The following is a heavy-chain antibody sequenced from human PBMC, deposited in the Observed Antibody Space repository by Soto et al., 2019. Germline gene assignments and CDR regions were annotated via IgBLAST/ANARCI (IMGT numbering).Heavy chain of an antibody. J-gene: IGHJ4*02. D-gene: IGHD3-22*01. CDR1: GGTFSSYA. V-gene: IGHV1-69*01. Sequence: QVQLVQSGAEVKKPGSSVKVSCKASGGTFSSYAISWVRQAPGQGLEWMGGIIPIFGTANYAQKFQGRVTITADESTSTAYMELSSLRSEDTAVYYCARTGNYYDSSGYYYYFDYWGQGTLVTVSS. CDR2: IIPIFGTA. CDR3: ARTGNYYDSSGYYYYFDY.